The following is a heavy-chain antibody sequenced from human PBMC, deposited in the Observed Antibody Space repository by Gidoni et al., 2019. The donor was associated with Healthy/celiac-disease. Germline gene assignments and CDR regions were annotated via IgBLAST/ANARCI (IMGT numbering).Heavy chain of an antibody. CDR1: GYTFSGYY. V-gene: IGHV1-2*04. CDR2: INPNSGGT. CDR3: ARVQDYGDYGRRYGMDV. Sequence: QVQLVQSGAEVKKPGASVKVSCKASGYTFSGYYMHWVRQAPGQGLEWMGWINPNSGGTNYAQKFQGWVTMTRDTSISTAYMELSRLRSDDTAVYYCARVQDYGDYGRRYGMDVWGQGTTVTVSS. J-gene: IGHJ6*02. D-gene: IGHD4-17*01.